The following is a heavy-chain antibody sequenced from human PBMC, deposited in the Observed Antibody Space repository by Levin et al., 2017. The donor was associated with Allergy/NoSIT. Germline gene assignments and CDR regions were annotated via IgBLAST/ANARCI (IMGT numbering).Heavy chain of an antibody. V-gene: IGHV3-30-3*01. CDR3: ARDEDPAAQPTYYYYGMDV. CDR1: GFTFSRYP. D-gene: IGHD2-2*01. Sequence: GGSLRLSCAASGFTFSRYPMHWVRQAPGKGLEWLAVISYDGSSKYHADSVKGRFTISRDNSKNTLYLQMNSLRAEDTAVYYCARDEDPAAQPTYYYYGMDVWGQGTTVTVSS. J-gene: IGHJ6*02. CDR2: ISYDGSSK.